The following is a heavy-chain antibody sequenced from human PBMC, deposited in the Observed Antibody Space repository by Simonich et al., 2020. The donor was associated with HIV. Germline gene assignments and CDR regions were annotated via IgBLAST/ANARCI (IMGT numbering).Heavy chain of an antibody. V-gene: IGHV4-38-2*01. CDR1: GYSNSSGYY. D-gene: IGHD7-27*01. CDR3: AGTGTLLDF. CDR2: IYHSGNT. Sequence: QLQLQESGPGLVKPSETLSLTCAVSGYSNSSGYYWDWIRQPPGKGLEWIGNIYHSGNTCYNPSLKSRVTMSVDTSKNQFSLKLSSVTAADTAVYYCAGTGTLLDFWGQGTLVTVSS. J-gene: IGHJ4*02.